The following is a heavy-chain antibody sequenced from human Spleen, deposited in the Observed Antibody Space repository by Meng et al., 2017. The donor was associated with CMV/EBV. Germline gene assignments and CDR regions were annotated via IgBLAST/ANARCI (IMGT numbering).Heavy chain of an antibody. D-gene: IGHD7-27*01. CDR3: AKVYKRTGDRLNWFDP. J-gene: IGHJ5*02. Sequence: GESLKISCAASGFTFNTFEMTWVRQAPGKGLEWVSFISANADRTYYADSVKGRFTISRDNSKNTLYLQMNSLRAEDTAIYYCAKVYKRTGDRLNWFDPWGQGTLVTVSS. CDR2: ISANADRT. V-gene: IGHV3-23*01. CDR1: GFTFNTFE.